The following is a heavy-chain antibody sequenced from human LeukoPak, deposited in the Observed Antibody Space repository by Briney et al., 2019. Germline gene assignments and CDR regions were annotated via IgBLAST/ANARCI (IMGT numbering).Heavy chain of an antibody. Sequence: ASVKVSCKASGYTFTRYTISWVRQAPGQGLEWMGRISAYNGHTKYAQRLQGRVTMTTDTSTSTAYMELRSLRSDDTAVYYCARGFPPRRSYDSSGYYSYNFDYWGQGTLVTVSS. CDR1: GYTFTRYT. V-gene: IGHV1-18*01. J-gene: IGHJ4*02. CDR3: ARGFPPRRSYDSSGYYSYNFDY. CDR2: ISAYNGHT. D-gene: IGHD3-22*01.